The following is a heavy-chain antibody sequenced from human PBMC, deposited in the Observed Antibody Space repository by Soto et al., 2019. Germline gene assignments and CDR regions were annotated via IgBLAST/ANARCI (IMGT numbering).Heavy chain of an antibody. Sequence: ASVMVSCKACGCTFTRYDINWVRQATGQGLEWMGWMNPNSGNTGYAQKFQGRVTMTRNTSISTAYMELSSLRSEDTAVYYCARAYYYDSSGYYWGDYYYYYGMDVWGQGTTVTVSS. CDR3: ARAYYYDSSGYYWGDYYYYYGMDV. CDR1: GCTFTRYD. D-gene: IGHD3-22*01. J-gene: IGHJ6*02. CDR2: MNPNSGNT. V-gene: IGHV1-8*01.